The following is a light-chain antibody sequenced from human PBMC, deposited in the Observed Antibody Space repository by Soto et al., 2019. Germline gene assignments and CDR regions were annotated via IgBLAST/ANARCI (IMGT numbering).Light chain of an antibody. CDR1: QTVGNK. CDR2: GAS. J-gene: IGKJ4*01. CDR3: QQYSNWPLT. Sequence: EILMTQSPATLSVSPGERATLSCRASQTVGNKLAWYQQRPGQAPSLLIYGASTRATDIPARFSGSGSGTDFTLTLSSIQSEDFAVYYWQQYSNWPLTFGGGTKVEI. V-gene: IGKV3-15*01.